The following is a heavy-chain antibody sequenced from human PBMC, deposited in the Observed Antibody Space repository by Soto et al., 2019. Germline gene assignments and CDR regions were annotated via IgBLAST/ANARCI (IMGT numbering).Heavy chain of an antibody. J-gene: IGHJ6*03. D-gene: IGHD3-16*01. Sequence: QLQLQESGPGLVKPSETLSLTCTVSGGSISTSYYYWGWIRQSPGKGLEWIGAISYTGTTYSNPPLQSRATISVDTSKNLFSLKMSSVTAADTAVYFCARQAGAFGYYMDVWGKGRTVTVSS. CDR2: ISYTGTT. CDR3: ARQAGAFGYYMDV. CDR1: GGSISTSYYY. V-gene: IGHV4-39*01.